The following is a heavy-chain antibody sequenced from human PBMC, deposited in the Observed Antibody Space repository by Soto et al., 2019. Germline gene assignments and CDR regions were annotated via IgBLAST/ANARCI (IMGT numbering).Heavy chain of an antibody. CDR2: ISPNSEKT. D-gene: IGHD2-21*02. J-gene: IGHJ6*02. V-gene: IGHV1-18*01. CDR3: SKKGDVPYYYSGRDV. CDR1: GYTFSKFG. Sequence: ATVKVSCKASGYTFSKFGISWVRQAPGEGLEWMGWISPNSEKTNYAQKVQDRVTMTTDTSTSTVYMELRSLRSDDTAVYYCSKKGDVPYYYSGRDVWAKGPRSPSP.